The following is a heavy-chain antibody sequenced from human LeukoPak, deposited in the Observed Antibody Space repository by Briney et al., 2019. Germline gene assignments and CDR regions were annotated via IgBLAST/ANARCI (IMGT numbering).Heavy chain of an antibody. CDR2: MNSGDFT. J-gene: IGHJ4*02. CDR1: GFTVSSNY. V-gene: IGHV3-66*01. D-gene: IGHD5-12*01. Sequence: GGSLRLSCAASGFTVSSNYMTRVRQAPGKGLEWVSIMNSGDFTYYADSVKGRFTISRDNSKNTLYLQMNNLRAEDTAVYYCATDVGYSGCKNWGQGTQVTVSS. CDR3: ATDVGYSGCKN.